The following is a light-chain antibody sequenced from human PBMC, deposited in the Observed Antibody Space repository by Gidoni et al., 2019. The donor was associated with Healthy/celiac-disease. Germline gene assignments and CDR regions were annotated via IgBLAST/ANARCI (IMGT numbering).Light chain of an antibody. Sequence: INRKSSQSVLYSSNNKNYSAWYQQKPGQPPKLLIYWASTRESGVPDRFSGSGSGTDFTLTISSLQAEDVAVYYCQQYYSTPLTFGGGTKVEIK. CDR2: WAS. V-gene: IGKV4-1*01. J-gene: IGKJ4*01. CDR3: QQYYSTPLT. CDR1: QSVLYSSNNKNY.